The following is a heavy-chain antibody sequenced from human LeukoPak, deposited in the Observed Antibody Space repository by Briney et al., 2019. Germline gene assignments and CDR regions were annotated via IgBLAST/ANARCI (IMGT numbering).Heavy chain of an antibody. CDR2: IYYSGST. D-gene: IGHD5-18*01. J-gene: IGHJ4*02. V-gene: IGHV4-59*01. CDR3: ARGTADTAMVKN. Sequence: SETLSLTCTVSGVSISSYYWSWIRQPPGKGLEWIGYIYYSGSTNYNPSLKSRVTISVDTSKNQFSLKLSSVTAADTAVYYCARGTADTAMVKNWGQGTLVTVSS. CDR1: GVSISSYY.